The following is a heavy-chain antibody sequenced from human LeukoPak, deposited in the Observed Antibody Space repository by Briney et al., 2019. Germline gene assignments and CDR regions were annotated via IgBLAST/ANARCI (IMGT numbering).Heavy chain of an antibody. CDR3: ARAGNYVYFDY. Sequence: PPETLSLTCAVSGGSITNYYWSWIRQSPGKGLEWIGFIYYNGNTNYNPSLKSRVTISVDTSNNQLSLKLSSVTAADTAVYYCARAGNYVYFDYWGQGTLVTVSS. J-gene: IGHJ4*02. V-gene: IGHV4-59*12. CDR2: IYYNGNT. D-gene: IGHD1-7*01. CDR1: GGSITNYY.